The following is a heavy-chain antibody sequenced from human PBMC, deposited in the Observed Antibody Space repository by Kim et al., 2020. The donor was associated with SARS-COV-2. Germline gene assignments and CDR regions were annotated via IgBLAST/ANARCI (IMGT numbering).Heavy chain of an antibody. V-gene: IGHV3-23*01. CDR3: ARVVDY. J-gene: IGHJ4*02. Sequence: GSGGSTYCADSVEGRFTISRENSKNTLYLKMNSLRAEDTAVYYCARVVDYWGQGTLVTVSS. CDR2: GSGGST.